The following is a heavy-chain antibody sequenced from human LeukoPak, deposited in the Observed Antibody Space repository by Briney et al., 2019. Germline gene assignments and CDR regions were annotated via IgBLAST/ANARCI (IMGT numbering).Heavy chain of an antibody. V-gene: IGHV1-2*02. CDR1: GYTFTGSY. D-gene: IGHD6-13*01. CDR3: AREHSWDANWFDP. CDR2: ISPKSGGT. Sequence: ASVKVSRKASGYTFTGSYMHWVRQAPGQGLEWMGWISPKSGGTNYTQKFQGRVTMTRDPSISTAYMELSRLRSDDTAVYYCAREHSWDANWFDPWGQGTLVTVSS. J-gene: IGHJ5*02.